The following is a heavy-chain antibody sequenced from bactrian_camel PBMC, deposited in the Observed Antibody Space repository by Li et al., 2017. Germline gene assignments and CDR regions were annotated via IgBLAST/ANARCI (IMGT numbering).Heavy chain of an antibody. CDR2: TTSLPSLFRTT. CDR3: KTNEPPGPLPLGGTWPGLCNS. J-gene: IGHJ6*01. V-gene: IGHV3S40*01. CDR1: GITFSRHD. D-gene: IGHD2*01. Sequence: VQLVESGGGLVQPGGSLRLSCTVSGITFSRHDMSWIRQFPGKEVEWVAGTTSLPSLFRTTSYADSVKGRSTISKDKAKDTVYLQMNSLKPEDTAMYSCKTNEPPGPLPLGGTWPGLCNSWGQGTQVTVS.